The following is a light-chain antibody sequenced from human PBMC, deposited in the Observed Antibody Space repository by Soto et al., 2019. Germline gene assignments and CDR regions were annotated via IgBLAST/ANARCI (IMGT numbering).Light chain of an antibody. CDR1: SSDVGVYNY. J-gene: IGLJ2*01. Sequence: QSALTQPASASGSPGQSVTISCTGTSSDVGVYNYVSWYQQHPGKAPKLLIYEVSKRPSGVPDRFSGSKSGNTASLTVSGLQAEDEADFYCSSYAGSNNVVFGGGTKVTVL. CDR3: SSYAGSNNVV. CDR2: EVS. V-gene: IGLV2-8*01.